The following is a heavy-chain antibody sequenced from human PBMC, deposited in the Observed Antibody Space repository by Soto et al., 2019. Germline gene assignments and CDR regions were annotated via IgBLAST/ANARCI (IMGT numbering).Heavy chain of an antibody. V-gene: IGHV4-34*01. CDR3: AIRYSSSWYHSSPGPRMDV. J-gene: IGHJ6*02. CDR1: GGSFSGYY. D-gene: IGHD6-13*01. CDR2: INHSGST. Sequence: SETLSLTCAVYGGSFSGYYWSWIRQPPGKGLEWIGEINHSGSTNYNPSLKSRVTISVDTSKNQFSLKLSSVTAADTAVYYCAIRYSSSWYHSSPGPRMDVWGQGTTVTVSS.